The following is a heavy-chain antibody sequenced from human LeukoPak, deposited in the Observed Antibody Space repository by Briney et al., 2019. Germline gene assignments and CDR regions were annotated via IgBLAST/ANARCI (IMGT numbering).Heavy chain of an antibody. V-gene: IGHV4-39*07. J-gene: IGHJ6*02. CDR2: INHSGST. CDR1: GFSLSTSGM. Sequence: QKSGPALVKPTQTLTLTCTFSGFSLSTSGMCVSWIRQPPGKGLEWIGEINHSGSTNYNPSLKSRVTISVDTSKNQFSLKLSSVTAADTAVYYCARGLGVYGYYYGMDVWGQGTTVTVSS. CDR3: ARGLGVYGYYYGMDV. D-gene: IGHD3-10*01.